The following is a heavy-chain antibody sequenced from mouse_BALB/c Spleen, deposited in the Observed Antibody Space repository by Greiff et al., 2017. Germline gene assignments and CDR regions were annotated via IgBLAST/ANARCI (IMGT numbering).Heavy chain of an antibody. D-gene: IGHD1-1*01. CDR3: TRWGYYGDYAMDY. CDR2: IYPSDSYT. CDR1: GYTFTSYW. Sequence: QVQLQQPGAELVRPGASVKLSCKASGYTFTSYWINWVKQRPGQGLEWIGNIYPSDSYTNYNQKFKDKATLTVDKSSRTAYMQLSSPTSEDSAVYCCTRWGYYGDYAMDYWGQGTSVTVSS. J-gene: IGHJ4*01. V-gene: IGHV1-69*02.